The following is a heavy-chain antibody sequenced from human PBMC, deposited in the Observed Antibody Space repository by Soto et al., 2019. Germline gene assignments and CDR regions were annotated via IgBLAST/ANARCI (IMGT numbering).Heavy chain of an antibody. D-gene: IGHD3-9*01. CDR3: AHKGPEDWPLDY. Sequence: QITLKESGPTLVRPTQTLTLTCAFSGFSLSTSGVGVGCIRQPPGKALEWLAVIYWDDSKHYSPSLRSRLTITKDTSKNHVVLTMTNSDPMDTGTYYCAHKGPEDWPLDYWGQGTVVTVSS. V-gene: IGHV2-5*02. J-gene: IGHJ4*02. CDR1: GFSLSTSGVG. CDR2: IYWDDSK.